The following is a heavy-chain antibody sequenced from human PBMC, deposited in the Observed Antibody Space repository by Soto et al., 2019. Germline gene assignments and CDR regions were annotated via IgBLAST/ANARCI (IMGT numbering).Heavy chain of an antibody. D-gene: IGHD6-25*01. CDR1: GGSISTSSYH. CDR2: IYYSGST. V-gene: IGHV4-39*01. CDR3: ATLPRSGSKGTNDFDI. Sequence: SETLSLTCTVSGGSISTSSYHWGWIRQPPGKGLEWIASIYYSGSTYYNPSLQRRDTISVDTSKNQFSLKLTSVTAADTAVYYCATLPRSGSKGTNDFDIWGQGTMVTVSS. J-gene: IGHJ3*02.